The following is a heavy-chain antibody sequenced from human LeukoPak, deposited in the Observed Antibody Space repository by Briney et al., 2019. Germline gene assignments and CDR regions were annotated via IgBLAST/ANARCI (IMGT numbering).Heavy chain of an antibody. CDR3: VRAVTVREGAYDM. CDR1: GFTFNNYD. J-gene: IGHJ3*02. Sequence: PGGSLRLSCAASGFTFNNYDMHWGRQGPGKGLEWISGIGTAGDTYHVDSVKGRFTISRDNAKKSLHLQMNSLRAGDTAVYYCVRAVTVREGAYDMWGQGTMVSVSS. CDR2: IGTAGDT. D-gene: IGHD2-21*02. V-gene: IGHV3-13*01.